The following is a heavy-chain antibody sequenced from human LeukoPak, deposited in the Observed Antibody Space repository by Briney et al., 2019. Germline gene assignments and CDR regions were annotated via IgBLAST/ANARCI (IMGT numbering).Heavy chain of an antibody. CDR2: ISYDGSNK. J-gene: IGHJ6*02. D-gene: IGHD2-2*01. CDR1: GFTFSSYA. CDR3: AGGCSTSCYGGSSYYGMDV. V-gene: IGHV3-30*04. Sequence: GGSLRLSCAASGFTFSSYAMHWVRQAPGKGLEWVAVISYDGSNKYYADSVKGRFTISRDNSKNTLYLQMNSLRAEDTAVYYCAGGCSTSCYGGSSYYGMDVWGQGTTVTVSS.